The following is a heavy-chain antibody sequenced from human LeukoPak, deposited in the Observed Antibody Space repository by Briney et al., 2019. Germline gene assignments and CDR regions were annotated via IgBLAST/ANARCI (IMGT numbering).Heavy chain of an antibody. CDR2: IYYSGST. J-gene: IGHJ6*03. V-gene: IGHV4-59*08. CDR3: ARHLSSTGYYYYYYYMDV. D-gene: IGHD2-2*01. CDR1: GGSISSYY. Sequence: SETLSLTCTVSGGSISSYYWSWIRQPPGKGLEWIGYIYYSGSTNYNPSLKSRVTISVDTSKNQFSLKLSSVTAADTAVYYCARHLSSTGYYYYYYYMDVWGKGTTVTISS.